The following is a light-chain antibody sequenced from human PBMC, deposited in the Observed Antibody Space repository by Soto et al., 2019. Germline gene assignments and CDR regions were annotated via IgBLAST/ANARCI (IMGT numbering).Light chain of an antibody. J-gene: IGKJ1*01. CDR2: KAS. CDR3: QQYKSYWT. V-gene: IGKV1-5*03. CDR1: QTISSW. Sequence: DIQMTQSPSTLSGSVGDRVTITCRASQTISSWLAWYQQKPGKAPKLLIYKASTLKSGVPSRFSGSASGTEFTLTISSLQPDDFATYYCQQYKSYWTFGQGTKVDIK.